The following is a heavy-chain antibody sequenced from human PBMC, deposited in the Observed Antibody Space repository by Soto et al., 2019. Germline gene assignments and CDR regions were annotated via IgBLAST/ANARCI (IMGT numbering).Heavy chain of an antibody. CDR1: GFTFSSYA. J-gene: IGHJ6*02. CDR2: ISGSGGST. CDR3: AKVAYGAYDDFWSGYPMDV. D-gene: IGHD3-3*01. V-gene: IGHV3-23*01. Sequence: GGSLRLSCAASGFTFSSYAMSWVRQAPGKGLEWVSAISGSGGSTYYADSVKGRFTISRDNSKNTLYLQMNSLRAEDTAVYYCAKVAYGAYDDFWSGYPMDVWGQGTTVTVSS.